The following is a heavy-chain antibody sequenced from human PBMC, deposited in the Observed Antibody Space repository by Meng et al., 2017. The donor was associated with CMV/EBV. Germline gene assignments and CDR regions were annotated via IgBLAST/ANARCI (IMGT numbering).Heavy chain of an antibody. CDR1: GFIFSSYG. V-gene: IGHV3-33*06. J-gene: IGHJ4*02. Sequence: GGSLRLSCEASGFIFSSYGMHWVRQAPGKGLEWVAVIWYDGSNKYYADSVKGRFTISRDNSKNTLYLQMNSLRAEDTAVYYCAKNHEYGSGSYLGLDYWGQGTLVTVSS. D-gene: IGHD3-10*01. CDR3: AKNHEYGSGSYLGLDY. CDR2: IWYDGSNK.